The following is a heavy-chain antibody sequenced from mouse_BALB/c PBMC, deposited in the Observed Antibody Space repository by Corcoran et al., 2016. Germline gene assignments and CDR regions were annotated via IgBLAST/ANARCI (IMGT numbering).Heavy chain of an antibody. CDR1: GFNIKDTY. J-gene: IGHJ2*01. D-gene: IGHD2-14*01. Sequence: EVQLQQSGAELVKPGASVKLSCTASGFNIKDTYMHWVKQRPEQGLEWIGRIDPANGNTKYDPKFQGKATITADTSSNTAYLQLSSRTSEDTAVYYCARDYRYLYYFDYWGQGTTLTVSS. CDR3: ARDYRYLYYFDY. V-gene: IGHV14-3*02. CDR2: IDPANGNT.